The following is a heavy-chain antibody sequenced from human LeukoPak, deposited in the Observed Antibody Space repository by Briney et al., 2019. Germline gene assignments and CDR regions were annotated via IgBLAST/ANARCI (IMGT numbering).Heavy chain of an antibody. CDR3: ARVWDYGDYAFDY. J-gene: IGHJ4*02. CDR2: ISSSSSYI. V-gene: IGHV3-21*01. Sequence: GGPLRLSCAASGFTFSSYSMNWVRQAPGKGLEWVSSISSSSSYIYYADSVKGRFTISRDNAKNSLYLQMNSLRAEDTAVYYCARVWDYGDYAFDYWGQGTLVTVSS. CDR1: GFTFSSYS. D-gene: IGHD4-17*01.